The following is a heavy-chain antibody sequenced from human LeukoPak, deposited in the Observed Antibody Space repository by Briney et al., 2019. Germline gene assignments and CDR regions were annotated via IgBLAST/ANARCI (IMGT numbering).Heavy chain of an antibody. D-gene: IGHD2-2*01. CDR2: INWNGGST. V-gene: IGHV3-20*04. J-gene: IGHJ3*02. Sequence: PGGSLRLSCAASGFTFDDYGMSWVRQAPGKGLEWVSGINWNGGSTGYADSVKGRFTISRDNAKNSLYLQMNSLRVEDTALYYCASLEDIVVVPAAHSDAFDIWGQGTMVTVSS. CDR3: ASLEDIVVVPAAHSDAFDI. CDR1: GFTFDDYG.